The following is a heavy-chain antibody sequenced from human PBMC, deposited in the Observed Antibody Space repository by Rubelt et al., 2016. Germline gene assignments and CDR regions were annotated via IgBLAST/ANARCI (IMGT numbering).Heavy chain of an antibody. V-gene: IGHV4-61*01. CDR3: ARDRLGVGADA. Sequence: QRQLQESGPGLVKPSVTLSLTCTVSGGSISSGSYYWSWIRQPPGKGLEWIGYIFYSGSTNYNPSRMSRVTVSVDTSRNQFAMKLSSVAAEETAVECCARDRLGVGADAWGQGTLVTVSS. CDR1: GGSISSGSYY. CDR2: IFYSGST. J-gene: IGHJ5*02. D-gene: IGHD1-26*01.